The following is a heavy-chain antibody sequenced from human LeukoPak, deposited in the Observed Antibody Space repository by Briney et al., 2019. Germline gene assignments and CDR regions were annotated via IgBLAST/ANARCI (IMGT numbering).Heavy chain of an antibody. D-gene: IGHD6-19*01. CDR3: ARMMSIPVAGHRPLFDY. V-gene: IGHV1-18*01. CDR2: ICTYNGNT. CDR1: GYTFTNYG. J-gene: IGHJ4*02. Sequence: ASVKVSCKASGYTFTNYGINWVRQAPGQGLEWMGWICTYNGNTNYAQDLQGRVTMTTDTSTSTAYMELRTLTSDDTAVYYCARMMSIPVAGHRPLFDYWGQGTLVTVSS.